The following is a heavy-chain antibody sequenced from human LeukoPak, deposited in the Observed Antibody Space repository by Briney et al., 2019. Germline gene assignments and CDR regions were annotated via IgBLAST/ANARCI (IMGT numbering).Heavy chain of an antibody. CDR3: ARQRDGYNYGRFDY. V-gene: IGHV4-59*08. D-gene: IGHD5-24*01. CDR1: GGSISSYY. CDR2: IYYSGST. Sequence: SETLSPTCTVSGGSISSYYWSWIRQTPGKGLEWIGYIYYSGSTNYNPSLKSRVTISVDTSKNQFSLKLSSVTAADTAVYYCARQRDGYNYGRFDYWGQGTLVTVSS. J-gene: IGHJ4*02.